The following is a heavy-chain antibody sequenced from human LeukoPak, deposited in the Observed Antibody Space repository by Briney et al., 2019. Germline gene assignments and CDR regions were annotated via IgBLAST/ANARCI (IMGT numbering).Heavy chain of an antibody. CDR1: GFIVSSKY. Sequence: GGSLRLSCTASGFIVSSKYMSWVRQAPGKGLEWVSVIYSGGSTYYAASVEGRFTISRDNSKNTVYLQMNSLRVEDTAVYYCARAGPIDYWGQGTLVTVSS. J-gene: IGHJ4*02. CDR2: IYSGGST. V-gene: IGHV3-53*01. CDR3: ARAGPIDY.